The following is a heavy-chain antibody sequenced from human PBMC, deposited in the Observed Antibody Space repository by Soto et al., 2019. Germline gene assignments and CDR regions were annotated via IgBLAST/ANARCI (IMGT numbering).Heavy chain of an antibody. CDR3: ARESYHGSGATVVAY. V-gene: IGHV4-59*01. Sequence: QVQLQESGPGLVKSSETLSLTCTVSGGSISGYYWSWIRQPPGKGLEWIGYIYYSGTTSYNPSLYSRVTMXXDXSXTQFSLKVNSVTAADTAVYYCARESYHGSGATVVAYWGKGTLVTVSS. D-gene: IGHD3-10*01. CDR2: IYYSGTT. J-gene: IGHJ4*02. CDR1: GGSISGYY.